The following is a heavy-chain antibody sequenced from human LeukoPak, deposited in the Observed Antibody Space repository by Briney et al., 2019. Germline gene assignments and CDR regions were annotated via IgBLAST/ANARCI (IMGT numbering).Heavy chain of an antibody. J-gene: IGHJ4*02. Sequence: SGGSLRLSCAASGFTFSSYWMSWVRQAPGKGLEWVANIKQDGSEKNYVDSVKGRFTISRDNAKNSLFLQMNSLRAEDTAVYYCARDSVLVPGIAAAGASDYWGQGTLVTVSS. CDR3: ARDSVLVPGIAAAGASDY. CDR1: GFTFSSYW. D-gene: IGHD6-13*01. V-gene: IGHV3-7*01. CDR2: IKQDGSEK.